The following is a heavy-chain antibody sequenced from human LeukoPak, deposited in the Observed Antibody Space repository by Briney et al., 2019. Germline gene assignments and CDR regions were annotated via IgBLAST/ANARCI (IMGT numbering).Heavy chain of an antibody. D-gene: IGHD2-2*02. J-gene: IGHJ4*02. CDR3: ARGLIVPSTIFDY. CDR2: ISHSGST. Sequence: SETLSLTCAVSGDSISSGTYSWTWIRQPPGKGLEWIGFISHSGSTYYNPSLKSRVTMSVDRSENQFSLKLSSVTAEDTAVYYCARGLIVPSTIFDYWGQGALVTVSS. V-gene: IGHV4-30-2*01. CDR1: GDSISSGTYS.